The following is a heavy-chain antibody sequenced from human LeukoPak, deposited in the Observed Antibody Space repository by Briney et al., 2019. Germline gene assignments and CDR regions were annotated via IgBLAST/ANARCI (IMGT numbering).Heavy chain of an antibody. CDR3: TREVGSWFDY. CDR1: DFTFSGSA. CDR2: IRDKANTYAT. V-gene: IGHV3-73*01. Sequence: GGSLTLSCAASDFTFSGSAMHWVRQASGRGLEWVGRIRDKANTYATSYAASVRGRFTISRDDLKNTAYLQMNRLKTEDTALYYCTREVGSWFDYWGQGTLVTVSS. D-gene: IGHD6-13*01. J-gene: IGHJ4*02.